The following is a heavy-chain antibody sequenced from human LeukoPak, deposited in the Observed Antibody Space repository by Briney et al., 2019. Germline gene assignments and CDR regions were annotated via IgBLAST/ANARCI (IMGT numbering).Heavy chain of an antibody. D-gene: IGHD5-24*01. J-gene: IGHJ1*01. V-gene: IGHV3-23*01. CDR3: ARDLDDYNGLPPLFQY. Sequence: GGSLRLSCAASGFIFSNYAMSWVRQAPGKGLEWVSAISGSGSPTYYEDSVKGRFTITRDNSKNTLYLQMNSLRVEDTAVYYCARDLDDYNGLPPLFQYWGQGTLVTVSS. CDR1: GFIFSNYA. CDR2: ISGSGSPT.